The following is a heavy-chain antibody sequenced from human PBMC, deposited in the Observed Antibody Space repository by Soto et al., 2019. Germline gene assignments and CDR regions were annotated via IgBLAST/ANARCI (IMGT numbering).Heavy chain of an antibody. V-gene: IGHV5-10-1*01. J-gene: IGHJ4*02. D-gene: IGHD5-12*01. Sequence: GESLKISFQGSGYTFSNHFITWVRQLPVKGVEWMGRIDPSDSSTKYSPSFEGHVTISCDKSIRTAYLQWNTLKASDTAIYYCARQRYIAYDSVGYFDYCGQGTLVTVCS. CDR1: GYTFSNHF. CDR3: ARQRYIAYDSVGYFDY. CDR2: IDPSDSST.